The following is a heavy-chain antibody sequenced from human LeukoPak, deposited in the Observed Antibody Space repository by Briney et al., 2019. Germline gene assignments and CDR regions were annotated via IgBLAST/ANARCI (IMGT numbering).Heavy chain of an antibody. J-gene: IGHJ3*01. D-gene: IGHD2-2*01. Sequence: ASVKVSCKTFGYTFTSFGISWVRQAPGQGLEWIGWISAYNGDTKSAPRFQGRVTMTTDTPTTTAYMDLRSLRSDDTAVYYCARTCPLLYCSSSFFDPWGQGTMVTVSS. V-gene: IGHV1-18*01. CDR1: GYTFTSFG. CDR2: ISAYNGDT. CDR3: ARTCPLLYCSSSFFDP.